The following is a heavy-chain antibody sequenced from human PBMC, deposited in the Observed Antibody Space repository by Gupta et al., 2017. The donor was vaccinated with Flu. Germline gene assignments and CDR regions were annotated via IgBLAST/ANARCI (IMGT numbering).Heavy chain of an antibody. V-gene: IGHV6-1*01. D-gene: IGHD1-26*01. J-gene: IGHJ4*02. Sequence: IWQSPSVGVEWLGRTYYRSKWYNDYAVSVKSRITINPDTSKNQFSLQLSSVTPEDTALYYCARGGSGRSFGYWGQGTLVTVSS. CDR3: ARGGSGRSFGY. CDR2: TYYRSKWYN.